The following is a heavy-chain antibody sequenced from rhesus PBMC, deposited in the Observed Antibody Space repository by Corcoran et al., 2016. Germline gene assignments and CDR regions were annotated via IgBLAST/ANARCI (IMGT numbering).Heavy chain of an antibody. Sequence: EVRLVESGGGLVQPGGSLRLSCAASGFIFSDYYMSWVPQAPGKGPGWVGLIKNKANGEPVEYAASVKGRFTISRDDSNSIVSLQMNSLKTEATAVYYCARDFRAEHTFDYWGQGVLVTVSS. J-gene: IGHJ4*01. CDR3: ARDFRAEHTFDY. CDR1: GFIFSDYY. V-gene: IGHV3-116*02. D-gene: IGHD1-38*01. CDR2: IKNKANGEPV.